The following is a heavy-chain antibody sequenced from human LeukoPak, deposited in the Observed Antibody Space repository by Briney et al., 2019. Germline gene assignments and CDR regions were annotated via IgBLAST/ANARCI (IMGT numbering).Heavy chain of an antibody. CDR1: GFNVSSNY. V-gene: IGHV3-53*01. J-gene: IGHJ4*02. CDR2: IYSGGNT. D-gene: IGHD4-17*01. CDR3: ARRAGEYSHPYDY. Sequence: PGGSLRLSSAASGFNVSSNYMSWVRQAPGKGLEWVSFIYSGGNTHYSDSVKGRFTISRDNSKNTLYLQMNSLRAEDTAVYYCARRAGEYSHPYDYWGQGTLVTVSS.